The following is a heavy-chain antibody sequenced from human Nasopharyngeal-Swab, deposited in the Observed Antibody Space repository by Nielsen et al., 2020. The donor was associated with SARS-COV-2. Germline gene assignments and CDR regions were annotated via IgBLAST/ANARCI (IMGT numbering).Heavy chain of an antibody. CDR1: GFTFDDHA. CDR3: VKDRAAEGPYLSYFDY. J-gene: IGHJ4*02. V-gene: IGHV3-9*01. D-gene: IGHD6-13*01. CDR2: ISWQSRNI. Sequence: SLKISCAASGFTFDDHAMHWVRQAPGKGLGWVSGISWQSRNIAYADSVKGRFTISRDNAKNSLFLHMNSLRTEDTALYYCVKDRAAEGPYLSYFDYWGQGTPVTVSS.